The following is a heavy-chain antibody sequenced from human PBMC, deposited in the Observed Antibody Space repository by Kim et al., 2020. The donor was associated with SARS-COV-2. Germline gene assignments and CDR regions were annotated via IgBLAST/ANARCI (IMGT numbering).Heavy chain of an antibody. J-gene: IGHJ4*02. V-gene: IGHV3-66*01. Sequence: SVKGRFTTARDNSNNTLYLQMNSLRAEDTAVYYCARDTRGFGELSPYFDYWGQGTLVTVSS. CDR3: ARDTRGFGELSPYFDY. D-gene: IGHD3-10*01.